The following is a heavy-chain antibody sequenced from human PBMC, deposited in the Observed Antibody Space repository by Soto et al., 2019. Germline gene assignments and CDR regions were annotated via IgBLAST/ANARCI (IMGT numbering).Heavy chain of an antibody. CDR1: GFTFDDYA. CDR2: ISWNSGSI. D-gene: IGHD3-10*01. Sequence: PGGSLRLSCAASGFTFDDYAMHWVRQAPGKGLEWVSGISWNSGSIGYADSVKGRFTISRDNAKNSLYLQMNSLRAEDTALYYCAKDIYGSGPEIAFDIWGQGTMVTVSS. J-gene: IGHJ3*02. CDR3: AKDIYGSGPEIAFDI. V-gene: IGHV3-9*01.